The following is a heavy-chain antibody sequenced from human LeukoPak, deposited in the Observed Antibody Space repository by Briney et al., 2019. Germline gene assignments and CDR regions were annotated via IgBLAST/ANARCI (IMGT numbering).Heavy chain of an antibody. CDR1: GYTFTSYD. Sequence: ASVKVSCKASGYTFTSYDINWVRQATGQGLEWMGWMNPNSGNTGYAQKFQGRVTITRNTSISTAYMELSSLRSEDTAVYYCARGRSYDFWSGYYTDHNWFDPWGQGTLVTV. D-gene: IGHD3-3*01. V-gene: IGHV1-8*03. CDR3: ARGRSYDFWSGYYTDHNWFDP. CDR2: MNPNSGNT. J-gene: IGHJ5*02.